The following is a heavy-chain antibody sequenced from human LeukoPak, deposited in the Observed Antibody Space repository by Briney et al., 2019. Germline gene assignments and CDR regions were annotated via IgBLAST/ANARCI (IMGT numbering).Heavy chain of an antibody. J-gene: IGHJ4*02. D-gene: IGHD3-22*01. V-gene: IGHV3-30*02. Sequence: GGSLRLSCAASGFTFSSYGMHWVRQAPGKGLEWVAFIRYDGSNKYYADSVKGRFTISRDNSKNTLYLQMNSLRAEHTAVYYCAIDVHPYDRTYYFDYSGQGTLVTVSS. CDR2: IRYDGSNK. CDR1: GFTFSSYG. CDR3: AIDVHPYDRTYYFDY.